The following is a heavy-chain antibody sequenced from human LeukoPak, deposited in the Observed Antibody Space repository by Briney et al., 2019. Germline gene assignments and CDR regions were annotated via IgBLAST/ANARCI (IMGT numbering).Heavy chain of an antibody. D-gene: IGHD6-13*01. CDR3: ARDTRGIAAAGTRD. CDR2: IYYSGST. Sequence: ASETLSLTCTVSGGSISSSSYYWGWIRQPPGKGLEWIGSIYYSGSTYYNPSLKSRVTISVDTSKNQFSLKLSSVTAADTAVYYCARDTRGIAAAGTRDWGQETLVPVSS. J-gene: IGHJ4*02. V-gene: IGHV4-39*07. CDR1: GGSISSSSYY.